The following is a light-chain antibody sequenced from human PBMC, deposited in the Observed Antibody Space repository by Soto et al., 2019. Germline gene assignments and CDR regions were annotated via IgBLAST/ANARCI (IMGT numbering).Light chain of an antibody. CDR2: AAS. Sequence: DIQMTQSPPSLSASVGDKVTITCRASQNIDIYLNWFQQKPGKAPRLIIFAASSVQNGVPSRFSGSGSGTDFTLTITSLRPEDFGTYYCQQTFSIPFTFGPGNRLDIK. V-gene: IGKV1-39*01. CDR3: QQTFSIPFT. J-gene: IGKJ3*01. CDR1: QNIDIY.